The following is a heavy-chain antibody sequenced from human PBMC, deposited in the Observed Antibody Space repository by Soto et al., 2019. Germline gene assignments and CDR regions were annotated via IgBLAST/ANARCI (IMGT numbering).Heavy chain of an antibody. CDR3: ARAIAAAGSY. D-gene: IGHD6-13*01. J-gene: IGHJ4*02. CDR1: GFSLIRYW. Sequence: GGALRLSCAASGFSLIRYWMTWVRQAPGKGLEWVANINQDGTATNYVDSVKGRFTISRDNAQDSVYLQMNSLRVEDTALYYCARAIAAAGSYWGQGTLVTVSS. CDR2: INQDGTAT. V-gene: IGHV3-7*01.